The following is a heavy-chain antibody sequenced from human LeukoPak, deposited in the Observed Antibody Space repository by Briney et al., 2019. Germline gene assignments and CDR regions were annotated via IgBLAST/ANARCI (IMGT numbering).Heavy chain of an antibody. CDR2: IRSKAYGGTT. V-gene: IGHV3-49*04. CDR3: TSHDYVWGSYRPFDY. D-gene: IGHD3-16*02. CDR1: GFTFNSYA. J-gene: IGHJ4*02. Sequence: GGSLRLSCAASGFTFNSYAMNWVRQAPGKGLEWVGFIRSKAYGGTTEYAASVKGRFTISRDDSKSIAYLQMNSLKTEDTAVYYCTSHDYVWGSYRPFDYWGQGTLVTVSS.